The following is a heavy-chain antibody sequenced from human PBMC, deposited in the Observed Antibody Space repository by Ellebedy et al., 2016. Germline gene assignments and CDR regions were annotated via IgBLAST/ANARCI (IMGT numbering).Heavy chain of an antibody. V-gene: IGHV2-26*04. CDR1: GSSLNNARMG. CDR3: AWIMVRGPGDV. Sequence: SGPTLVKPTETLTLTCTVSGSSLNNARMGVSWIRQPPGKALEWLAHIFSNDEKSYSTSLKSRLTISEDTSKSQVVLTMTNMDPVDTATYYCAWIMVRGPGDVWGKGTTVTVSS. D-gene: IGHD3-10*01. CDR2: IFSNDEK. J-gene: IGHJ6*04.